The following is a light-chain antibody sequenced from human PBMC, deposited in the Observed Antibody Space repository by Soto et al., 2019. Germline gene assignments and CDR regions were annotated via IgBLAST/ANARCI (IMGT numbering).Light chain of an antibody. CDR1: QSISSW. V-gene: IGKV1-5*01. Sequence: DIQMTQSPSTLSASVGDRVTITCRASQSISSWLAWYQQKPGKAPKLLIYDASSLESGVPSRFSGSGSGTEFTLTISSLQPDDFATYYCHEYNSYPITFGQGTRVVIK. CDR2: DAS. CDR3: HEYNSYPIT. J-gene: IGKJ5*01.